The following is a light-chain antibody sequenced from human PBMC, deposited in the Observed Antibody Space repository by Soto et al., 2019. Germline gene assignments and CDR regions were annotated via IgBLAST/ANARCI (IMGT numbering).Light chain of an antibody. Sequence: SYELTQISAVSVAPGQTARISCGGNNIGSKSVHWYQQKPGQAPVVVVYDDSDRPSGIPERFSGSNSGNTATLTISRVEAGDEADYYCQVWDDNSDHHVFGTGTKVTVL. CDR2: DDS. J-gene: IGLJ1*01. CDR1: NIGSKS. CDR3: QVWDDNSDHHV. V-gene: IGLV3-21*02.